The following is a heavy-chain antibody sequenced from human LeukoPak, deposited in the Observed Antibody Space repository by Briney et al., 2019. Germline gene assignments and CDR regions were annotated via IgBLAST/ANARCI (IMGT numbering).Heavy chain of an antibody. CDR1: GFTFSCYA. Sequence: PGGSLRLSCAASGFTFSCYAMSWVRQAPGKGLEWVSAISGSGGSTYYADSVKGRFTISRDNSKNTLYLQMNSLRAEDTAVYYWAKEKPFLGPAGAGTLLTFDPWGQGPLVTVSS. V-gene: IGHV3-23*01. D-gene: IGHD6-19*01. J-gene: IGHJ5*02. CDR2: ISGSGGST. CDR3: AKEKPFLGPAGAGTLLTFDP.